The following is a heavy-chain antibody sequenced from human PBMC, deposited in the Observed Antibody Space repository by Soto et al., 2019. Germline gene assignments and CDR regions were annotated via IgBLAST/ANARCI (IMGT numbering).Heavy chain of an antibody. CDR2: ISSSSSYT. J-gene: IGHJ3*01. D-gene: IGHD1-26*01. V-gene: IGHV3-11*06. CDR3: ARDLGGGATNDAFDL. Sequence: GGSLRLSCAASGFTFSDYYMSWIRQAPGKGLEWVSYISSSSSYTNYADSVKGRFTISRDNAKNSLYLQMNSLRAEDTAVYYCARDLGGGATNDAFDLWGQGTMVTVSS. CDR1: GFTFSDYY.